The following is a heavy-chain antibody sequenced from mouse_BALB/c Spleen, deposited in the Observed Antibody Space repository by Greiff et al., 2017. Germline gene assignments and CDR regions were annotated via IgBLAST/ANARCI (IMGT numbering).Heavy chain of an antibody. V-gene: IGHV5-6*01. Sequence: EVQRVESGGDLVKPGGSLKLSCAASGFTFSSYGMSWVRQTPDKRLEWVATISSGGSYTYYPDSVKGRFTIFRDNAKNNRYLQMSSLKSEDTAMYYCARGGSSGYVDYCAMDDWGEGTAVTVSS. D-gene: IGHD3-1*01. CDR2: ISSGGSYT. CDR3: ARGGSSGYVDYCAMDD. CDR1: GFTFSSYG. J-gene: IGHJ4*01.